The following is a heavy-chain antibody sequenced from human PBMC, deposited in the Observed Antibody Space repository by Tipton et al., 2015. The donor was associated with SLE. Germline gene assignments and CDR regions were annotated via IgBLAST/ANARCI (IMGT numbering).Heavy chain of an antibody. V-gene: IGHV4-34*01. CDR3: ARDRQPRGYYYYGMDV. CDR1: GGSFSGYY. CDR2: INHSGST. J-gene: IGHJ6*02. Sequence: TLSLTCAVYGGSFSGYYWSWIRQPPGKGLEWIGEINHSGSTNYNPSLKSRVTISVDTSKNQFSLKLSSVTAADTAVYYCARDRQPRGYYYYGMDVWGQGTTVTVSS. D-gene: IGHD3-10*01.